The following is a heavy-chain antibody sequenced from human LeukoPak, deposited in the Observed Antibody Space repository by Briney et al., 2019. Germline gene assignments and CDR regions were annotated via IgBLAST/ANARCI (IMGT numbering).Heavy chain of an antibody. CDR1: GGSINSYY. J-gene: IGHJ4*02. Sequence: PSETLSLTCTVSGGSINSYYWSWIRQPPGKGLVWIGYIYYSGSTNYNPSLKSRVTISVDTSKNQISLKLTSVTASDTAVYYCARDSGSYSRDFDYWGQGTLVTVSS. D-gene: IGHD1-26*01. CDR3: ARDSGSYSRDFDY. CDR2: IYYSGST. V-gene: IGHV4-59*01.